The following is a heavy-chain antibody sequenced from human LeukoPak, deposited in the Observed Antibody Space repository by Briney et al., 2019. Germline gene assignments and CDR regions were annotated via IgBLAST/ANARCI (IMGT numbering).Heavy chain of an antibody. V-gene: IGHV4-39*01. CDR2: IYYSGST. CDR1: GGSISSSSYY. CDR3: GGSYWGADYWYFDL. Sequence: PSETLSLTCTVSGGSISSSSYYWGWIRQPPGKGLEWIGRIYYSGSTYYNPSLRSRVTISVDTSKNQFSLKLSSVTAADTAVYYCGGSYWGADYWYFDLWGRGTLVTVSS. D-gene: IGHD1-26*01. J-gene: IGHJ2*01.